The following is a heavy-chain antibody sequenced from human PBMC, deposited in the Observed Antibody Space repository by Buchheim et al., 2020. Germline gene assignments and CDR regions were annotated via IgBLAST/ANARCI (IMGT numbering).Heavy chain of an antibody. Sequence: QVQLQESGPGLVKPSGTLSLTCAVSGGSISSSNWWSWVRQPPGKGLEWIGEIYHSGSTNYNPSLKSRVTLSVDKSKKQFSLKLSSVTAADTAVYYCARGSSITIFGVVIRYYYYMDVWGKGTT. J-gene: IGHJ6*03. CDR2: IYHSGST. D-gene: IGHD3-3*01. V-gene: IGHV4-4*02. CDR3: ARGSSITIFGVVIRYYYYMDV. CDR1: GGSISSSNW.